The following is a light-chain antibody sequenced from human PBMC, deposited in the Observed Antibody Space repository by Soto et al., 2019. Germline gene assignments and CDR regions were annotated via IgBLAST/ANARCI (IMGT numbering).Light chain of an antibody. Sequence: EIVLTQSPGTLSLSPGEGVTLSCRASQSVSSSYLAWYQQKPGQAPRLLIYGASRRATGIPDRFSGSGSGTDFTLTISRLEPEDFAVYYCQQYGSSPQTFGQGTKVEIK. CDR2: GAS. J-gene: IGKJ1*01. CDR3: QQYGSSPQT. V-gene: IGKV3-20*01. CDR1: QSVSSSY.